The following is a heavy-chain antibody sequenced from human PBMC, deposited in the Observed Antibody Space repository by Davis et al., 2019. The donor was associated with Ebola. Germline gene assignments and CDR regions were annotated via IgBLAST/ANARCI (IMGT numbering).Heavy chain of an antibody. CDR1: GCSISSGDYY. D-gene: IGHD7-27*01. J-gene: IGHJ4*02. V-gene: IGHV4-30-4*02. Sequence: PSETLSLTCTVSGCSISSGDYYWSWIRQPPGKGLEWIGYIYYSGSTYYNPSLKSRVTMSVDTSKNQFSLKLSSVTAADTAVYYCARDSSYYLGYFDYWGQGTLVTVSS. CDR3: ARDSSYYLGYFDY. CDR2: IYYSGST.